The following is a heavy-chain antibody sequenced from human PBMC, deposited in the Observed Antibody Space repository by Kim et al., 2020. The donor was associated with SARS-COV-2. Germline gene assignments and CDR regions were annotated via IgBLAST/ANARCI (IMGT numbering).Heavy chain of an antibody. CDR3: AKDHGDWYYFDY. J-gene: IGHJ4*02. Sequence: YAEPVTGRFTISRDNSKNTLYLQMNSLRAEDTAVYYCAKDHGDWYYFDYWGQGTLVTVSS. D-gene: IGHD2-21*02. V-gene: IGHV3-23*01.